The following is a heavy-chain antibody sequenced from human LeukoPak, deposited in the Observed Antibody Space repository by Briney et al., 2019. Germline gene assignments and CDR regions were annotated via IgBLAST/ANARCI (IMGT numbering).Heavy chain of an antibody. CDR1: GGTFSSYA. V-gene: IGHV1-69*13. CDR2: NIPIFGTA. CDR3: ARVAGTAAHFDY. D-gene: IGHD1-7*01. J-gene: IGHJ4*02. Sequence: SVKVSCKASGGTFSSYAISWVRQAPGQGLEWMGGNIPIFGTANYAQKFQGRVTITADESTSTAYMELSSLRSEDTAVYYCARVAGTAAHFDYWGQGTLVTVSS.